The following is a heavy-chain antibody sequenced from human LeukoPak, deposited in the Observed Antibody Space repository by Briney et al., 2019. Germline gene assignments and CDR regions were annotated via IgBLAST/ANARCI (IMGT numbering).Heavy chain of an antibody. CDR3: ARGGANGIIGYFDY. J-gene: IGHJ4*02. D-gene: IGHD1-14*01. V-gene: IGHV1-69*05. CDR1: GGTFSGYA. Sequence: SVKVSCKASGGTFSGYAISWVRQAPGQGLEWMGGIIPIFGTANYAQKFQGRVTITTDESTSTAYMELSSLRSEDTAVYYCARGGANGIIGYFDYWGQGTLVTVSS. CDR2: IIPIFGTA.